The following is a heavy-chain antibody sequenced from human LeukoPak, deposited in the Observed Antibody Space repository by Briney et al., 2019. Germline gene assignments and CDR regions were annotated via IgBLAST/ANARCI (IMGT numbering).Heavy chain of an antibody. D-gene: IGHD6-19*01. V-gene: IGHV3-7*01. Sequence: GGSLRLSCAASGFTFSSYWMSWVRQAPGKGLEWVANIKQDGSEKYYVDSVKGRFTISRDNAKNSLYLQMNSLRAEDTAVYYCARVLDGRQWLVGYYYYYMDVWGKGTTVTVSS. CDR1: GFTFSSYW. J-gene: IGHJ6*03. CDR2: IKQDGSEK. CDR3: ARVLDGRQWLVGYYYYYMDV.